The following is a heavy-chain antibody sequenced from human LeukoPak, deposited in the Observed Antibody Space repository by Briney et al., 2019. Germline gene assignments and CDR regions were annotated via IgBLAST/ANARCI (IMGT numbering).Heavy chain of an antibody. CDR2: INHSGGT. D-gene: IGHD3-10*01. J-gene: IGHJ4*02. CDR1: GASFSGYY. CDR3: ATDRYYGSGSYYKFDY. Sequence: PSETLSLTCGVSGASFSGYYWSWIRQPPGKGLEWIGEINHSGGTNYNPSLKSRVTISVDTSKKQFSLKLRSVTAEDTAVYYCATDRYYGSGSYYKFDYWGQGGLVTVSS. V-gene: IGHV4-34*01.